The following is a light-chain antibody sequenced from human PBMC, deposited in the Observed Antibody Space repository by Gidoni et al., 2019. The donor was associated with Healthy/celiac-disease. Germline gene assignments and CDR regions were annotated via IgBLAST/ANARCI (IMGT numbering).Light chain of an antibody. V-gene: IGKV3-15*01. CDR3: QQYNDWPPPCS. CDR2: GAS. CDR1: QSVSSN. J-gene: IGKJ2*04. Sequence: EIVMTQSPATLSVSPGERATLSCRASQSVSSNVAWYQQKPGQAPRLLIYGASTRATGIPARFSGSGSGTEFTLTISSLQSEDFAVYYCQQYNDWPPPCSFXQXTKLEIK.